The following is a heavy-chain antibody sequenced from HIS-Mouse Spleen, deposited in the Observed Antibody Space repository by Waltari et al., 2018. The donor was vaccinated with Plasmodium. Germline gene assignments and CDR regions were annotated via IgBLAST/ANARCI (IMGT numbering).Heavy chain of an antibody. CDR1: GFPFSSYC. CDR2: ISYDGSNK. CDR3: AKDRRSSSWYVDY. J-gene: IGHJ4*02. D-gene: IGHD6-13*01. V-gene: IGHV3-30*18. Sequence: QVQLVESGGSVVHPGRSLRLSCAASGFPFSSYCMHWVRQAPGKGLEWVAVISYDGSNKYYADSVKGRFTISRDNSKNTLYLQMNSLRAEDTAVYYCAKDRRSSSWYVDYWGQGTLVTVSS.